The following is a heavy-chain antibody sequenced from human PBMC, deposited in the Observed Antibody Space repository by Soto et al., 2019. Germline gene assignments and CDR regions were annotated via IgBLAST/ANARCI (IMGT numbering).Heavy chain of an antibody. Sequence: VGSVRLSCAASGFTFSSYAMSWVRQAPGKGLEWVSAISGSGGSTYYADSVKGRFTISRDNSKNTLYLQMNSLRAEDTAVYYCAKGESYYYYGMDVWGQGTTVTVSS. V-gene: IGHV3-23*01. CDR2: ISGSGGST. D-gene: IGHD3-10*01. CDR3: AKGESYYYYGMDV. J-gene: IGHJ6*02. CDR1: GFTFSSYA.